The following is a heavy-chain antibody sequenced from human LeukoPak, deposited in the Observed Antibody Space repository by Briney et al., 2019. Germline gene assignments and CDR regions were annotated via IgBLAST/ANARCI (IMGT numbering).Heavy chain of an antibody. CDR1: GGTFSSYA. V-gene: IGHV1-69*04. D-gene: IGHD3-22*01. J-gene: IGHJ4*02. CDR2: IIPILGIA. CDR3: ARGDYYDSSGYYYYNY. Sequence: SVKVSCKASGGTFSSYAISWVRQAPGQGLEWMGRIIPILGIANYAQKFQGRVTITADKSTSTAYMELSSLRSEDTAVYYCARGDYYDSSGYYYYNYWGQGTLVTVSS.